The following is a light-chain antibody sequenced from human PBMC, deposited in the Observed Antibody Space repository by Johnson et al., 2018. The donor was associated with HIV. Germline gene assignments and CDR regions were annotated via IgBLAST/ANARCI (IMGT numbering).Light chain of an antibody. Sequence: QSVLTQPPAVSAAPGQKVTISCSGSSSNIGRNYVYWYQQLPGTAHKLLIFDNNKRPSGIPDRFSAYTSGTSATLGITGLLTGVQADYYCGTWDSSLSAYVFGTGTKVTVL. CDR3: GTWDSSLSAYV. CDR2: DNN. CDR1: SSNIGRNY. V-gene: IGLV1-51*01. J-gene: IGLJ1*01.